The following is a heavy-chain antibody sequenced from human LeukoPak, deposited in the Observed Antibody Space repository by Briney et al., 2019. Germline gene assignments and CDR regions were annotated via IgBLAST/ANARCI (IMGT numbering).Heavy chain of an antibody. D-gene: IGHD3-10*01. CDR2: ISGSSAST. J-gene: IGHJ4*02. CDR1: GFTFRTYD. V-gene: IGHV3-23*01. Sequence: GGSLTLSHAASGFTFRTYDLNWVRQAPGKGLEWVSGISGSSASTYYADSVKGRFTISRDNSKNTLYVQMNSLRAEDTAVYYCAVGSYYFDYLGQ. CDR3: AVGSYYFDY.